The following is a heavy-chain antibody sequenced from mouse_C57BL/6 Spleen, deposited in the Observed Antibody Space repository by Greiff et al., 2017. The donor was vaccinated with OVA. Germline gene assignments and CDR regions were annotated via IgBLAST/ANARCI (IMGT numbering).Heavy chain of an antibody. Sequence: EVQLQQSGPELVKPGASVKISCKASGYTFTDYYMNWVKQSPGKSLEWIGDINPNNGGPSCNQKFKGKATLTVDKSSSTAYMELRSLTSEDSAVYYCARCDYDRACFAYWGQGTLVTVSA. CDR2: INPNNGGP. D-gene: IGHD2-4*01. V-gene: IGHV1-26*01. CDR3: ARCDYDRACFAY. J-gene: IGHJ3*01. CDR1: GYTFTDYY.